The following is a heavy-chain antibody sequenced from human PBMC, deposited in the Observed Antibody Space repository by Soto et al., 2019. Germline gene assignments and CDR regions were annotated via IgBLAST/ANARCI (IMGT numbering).Heavy chain of an antibody. CDR3: TTYGNSSKGFDY. J-gene: IGHJ4*02. CDR2: IRSRDSDYAT. Sequence: EVHLVESGGGLVHPGGSLKLSCAVSGFTFSGSVMHWVRQAPGKGLEWLGRIRSRDSDYATSYAESVKGRVTISRDDSKNTAYLQLTSLKIEDTALYYCTTYGNSSKGFDYWGQGTLVTVSS. D-gene: IGHD6-6*01. CDR1: GFTFSGSV. V-gene: IGHV3-73*01.